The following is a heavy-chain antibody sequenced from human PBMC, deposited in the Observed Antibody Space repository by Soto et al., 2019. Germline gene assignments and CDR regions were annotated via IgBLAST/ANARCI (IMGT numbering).Heavy chain of an antibody. CDR2: ISGSGGST. J-gene: IGHJ4*02. CDR1: GFTFSSYA. CDR3: AKASAIVVVVAALSQYYFDY. D-gene: IGHD2-15*01. V-gene: IGHV3-23*01. Sequence: GGSLRLSCAASGFTFSSYAMSWVRQAPGKGLEWVSAISGSGGSTYYADSVKGRFTISRDNSKNTLYLQMNSLRAEDTAVYYCAKASAIVVVVAALSQYYFDYWGQGTLVTVSS.